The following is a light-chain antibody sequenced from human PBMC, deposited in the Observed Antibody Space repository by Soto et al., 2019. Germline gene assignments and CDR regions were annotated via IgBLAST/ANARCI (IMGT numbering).Light chain of an antibody. CDR1: QSVSSN. J-gene: IGKJ2*01. CDR3: QQYNYWPRT. V-gene: IGKV3-15*01. Sequence: EIVMTQSPATLSVSPGERATLSCRASQSVSSNLAWYQQQPGQAPRLLIYGASTRATGIPARFSGSGSGTEFTLTISSLQSEDFAVYFCQQYNYWPRTFGQGTKLEIK. CDR2: GAS.